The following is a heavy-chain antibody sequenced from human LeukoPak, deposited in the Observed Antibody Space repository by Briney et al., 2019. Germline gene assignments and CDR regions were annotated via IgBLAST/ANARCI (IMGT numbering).Heavy chain of an antibody. CDR2: ISWNSGSI. Sequence: GGSLRLSCAASGFTFDDYDMHWVRQAPGKGLEWVSGISWNSGSIGYADSVKGRFTISRDNAKNSLYLQMNSLRAEDTALYHCAKGEYYYDSSGYWRWGQGTLVTVSS. J-gene: IGHJ4*02. V-gene: IGHV3-9*01. CDR1: GFTFDDYD. D-gene: IGHD3-22*01. CDR3: AKGEYYYDSSGYWR.